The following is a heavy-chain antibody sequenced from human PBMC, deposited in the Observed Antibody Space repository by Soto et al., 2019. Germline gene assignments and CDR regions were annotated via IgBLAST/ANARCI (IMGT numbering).Heavy chain of an antibody. D-gene: IGHD1-7*01. CDR1: GFTFSSYG. CDR3: ARQTGTTAFDY. J-gene: IGHJ4*02. Sequence: PGGSLRLSCAASGFTFSSYGMHWVRQAPGKGLEWVAVIWYDGSNKYYADSVKGRFTISRDNSKNTLYLQMNSLRAEDTAVYYCARQTGTTAFDYWGQGTLVTVSS. CDR2: IWYDGSNK. V-gene: IGHV3-33*01.